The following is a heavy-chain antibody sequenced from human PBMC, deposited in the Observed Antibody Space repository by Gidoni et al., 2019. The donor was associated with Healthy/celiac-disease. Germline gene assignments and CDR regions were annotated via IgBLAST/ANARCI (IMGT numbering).Heavy chain of an antibody. CDR1: GYTFTGYY. CDR3: ARDKEKWLIDY. D-gene: IGHD5-12*01. J-gene: IGHJ4*02. V-gene: IGHV1-2*02. Sequence: QVQLVQSGAEVKKPGASVKVSCKSSGYTFTGYYMNWVRQAPGQGLEWMGWINHNGGGTNYTEKFQGRVTMTKDTSISTAYMELSRLRSDDTAVYYCARDKEKWLIDYWGQGTLVTVSS. CDR2: INHNGGGT.